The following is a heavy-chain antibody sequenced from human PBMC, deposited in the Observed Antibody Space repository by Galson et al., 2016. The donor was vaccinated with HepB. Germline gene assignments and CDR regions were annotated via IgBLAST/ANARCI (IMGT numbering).Heavy chain of an antibody. CDR3: VRGRTATPGYFDS. J-gene: IGHJ4*02. CDR1: GFTFSAYS. D-gene: IGHD2-21*02. Sequence: SLRLSCAASGFTFSAYSMTWVRQAPGKGLEWVSSMSSTSTYIFYADSVKGRFTISRDNTKNSLYLQMNSLRAEDTAVYYCVRGRTATPGYFDSWGQGTPVTVST. CDR2: MSSTSTYI. V-gene: IGHV3-21*01.